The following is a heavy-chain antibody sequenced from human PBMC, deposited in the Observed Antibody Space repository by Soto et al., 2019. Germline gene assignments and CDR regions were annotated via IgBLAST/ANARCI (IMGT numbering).Heavy chain of an antibody. J-gene: IGHJ4*02. CDR1: GFTFSSYG. CDR2: ISYDGSNK. V-gene: IGHV3-30*18. Sequence: GGSLRLSCAASGFTFSSYGMHWVRQAPGKGLEWVAVISYDGSNKYYADSVKGRFTISRDNSKNTLYLQMNSLRAEDTAVYYCAKDRDRGRIAAAGTFDYWGLGTLVTVSS. D-gene: IGHD6-13*01. CDR3: AKDRDRGRIAAAGTFDY.